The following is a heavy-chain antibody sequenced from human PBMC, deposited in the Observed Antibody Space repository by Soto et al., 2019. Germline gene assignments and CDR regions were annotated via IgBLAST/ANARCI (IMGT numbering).Heavy chain of an antibody. Sequence: GGSLRLSCAASGFTFDDYAMHWVRQAPGKGLEWVSGISWNSGSIGYADSVKGRFTISRDNAKNSLYLQMNSLRAEDTALYYCATIAAPNNFDYWGQGTLVTVSS. J-gene: IGHJ4*02. D-gene: IGHD6-13*01. V-gene: IGHV3-9*01. CDR2: ISWNSGSI. CDR3: ATIAAPNNFDY. CDR1: GFTFDDYA.